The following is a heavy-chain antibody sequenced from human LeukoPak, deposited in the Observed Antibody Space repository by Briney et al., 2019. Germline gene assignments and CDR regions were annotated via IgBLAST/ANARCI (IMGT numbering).Heavy chain of an antibody. CDR1: GGSFSGYY. CDR2: INHSGST. V-gene: IGHV4-34*01. D-gene: IGHD3-16*01. CDR3: ARKENAYYYFDY. J-gene: IGHJ4*02. Sequence: SETLSLTCAVYGGSFSGYYWSWIRQPPGKGLEWIGEINHSGSTNYNPSLKSRVTISVDTSKNQFSLKLSSVTAADTAVYYCARKENAYYYFDYWGQGTLVTVSS.